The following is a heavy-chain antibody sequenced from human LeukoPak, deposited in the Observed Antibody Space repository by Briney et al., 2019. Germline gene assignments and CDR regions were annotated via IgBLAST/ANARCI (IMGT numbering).Heavy chain of an antibody. CDR1: GFTFSSYA. J-gene: IGHJ5*02. Sequence: GGSLRPSCAASGFTFSSYAMNWVRQSPGKWLDWVSGLSGSGGNTYYADSVKGRFTISRDNSKNTLYLQMNSLRAEDTAVYYCAKLSSFDFWSIGIDPWGQGTLVTVSS. D-gene: IGHD3-3*01. CDR2: LSGSGGNT. V-gene: IGHV3-23*01. CDR3: AKLSSFDFWSIGIDP.